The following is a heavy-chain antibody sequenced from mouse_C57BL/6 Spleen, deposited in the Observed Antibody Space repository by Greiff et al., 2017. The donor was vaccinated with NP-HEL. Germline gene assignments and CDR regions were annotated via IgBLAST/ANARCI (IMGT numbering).Heavy chain of an antibody. D-gene: IGHD1-1*01. CDR3: REDYYGSSYAMDY. Sequence: VQLKESGPELVKPGASVKMSCKASGYTFTDYYMHWVKQKPGKGLEWIGEIYPGSGNTYYNEKFKGTATLTADTSSSTAYMQLSSLTSEDSAVYFCAREDYYGSSYAMDYWGQGTSVTVSS. CDR1: YTFTDYYM. V-gene: IGHV1-83*01. J-gene: IGHJ4*01. CDR2: YPGSGNTY.